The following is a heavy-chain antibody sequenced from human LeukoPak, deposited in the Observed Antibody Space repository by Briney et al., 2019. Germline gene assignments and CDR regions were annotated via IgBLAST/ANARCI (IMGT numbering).Heavy chain of an antibody. V-gene: IGHV3-30-3*01. Sequence: GTSLRLSCAASGFSFNNYPIHWVRQAPGKGLEWVAVISYDGSDKYYADSVKGRFTISRDNSKNTLYLQMNSLRAEDTAVYYCAKDRSKVFDYWGQGTLVTVSS. D-gene: IGHD3-10*01. J-gene: IGHJ4*02. CDR2: ISYDGSDK. CDR1: GFSFNNYP. CDR3: AKDRSKVFDY.